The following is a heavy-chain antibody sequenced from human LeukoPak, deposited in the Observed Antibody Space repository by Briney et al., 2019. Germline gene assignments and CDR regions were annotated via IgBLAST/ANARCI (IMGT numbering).Heavy chain of an antibody. J-gene: IGHJ2*01. V-gene: IGHV1-2*02. Sequence: GASVKVSCKASGYTFTDYYMHWVRQAPGQGLEWMGWINPNSGGTNYAQKFQGRVTMTRDTSVSTAYMELTRLRSDDTAIYYCARGTTYYDILTGYYWGVGYFDLWGRGTLVTVSS. D-gene: IGHD3-9*01. CDR3: ARGTTYYDILTGYYWGVGYFDL. CDR1: GYTFTDYY. CDR2: INPNSGGT.